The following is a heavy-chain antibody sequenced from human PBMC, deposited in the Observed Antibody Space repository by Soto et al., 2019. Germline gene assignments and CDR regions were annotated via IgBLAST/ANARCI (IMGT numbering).Heavy chain of an antibody. D-gene: IGHD2-2*01. V-gene: IGHV4-59*12. CDR1: GDSISSYY. CDR3: AKAFCTGTSCYLLHY. J-gene: IGHJ4*02. CDR2: VSNGGGT. Sequence: PSETLSLTCAVSGDSISSYYWSWFRQPPGKGLQWIGYVSNGGGTNYNPSLWSRVTISLDNSKNTLYLQMNSLRGEDTALYYCAKAFCTGTSCYLLHYWGQGTLVTVSS.